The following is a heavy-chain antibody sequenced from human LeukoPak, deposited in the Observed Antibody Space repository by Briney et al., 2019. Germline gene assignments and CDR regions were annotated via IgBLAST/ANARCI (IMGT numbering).Heavy chain of an antibody. V-gene: IGHV4-39*07. CDR3: AREWPYGDYPADY. CDR1: GGSISSSSYY. J-gene: IGHJ4*02. D-gene: IGHD4-17*01. Sequence: SETLSLTCTVSGGSISSSSYYWGWIRQPPGKGLEWIGSIYYSGSTYYNPSLKSRVTISVDTSKNQFSLKLSSVTAADTAVYYCAREWPYGDYPADYWGQGTLVTVSS. CDR2: IYYSGST.